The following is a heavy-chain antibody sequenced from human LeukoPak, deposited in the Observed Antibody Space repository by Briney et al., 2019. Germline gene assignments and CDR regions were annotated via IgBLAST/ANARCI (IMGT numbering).Heavy chain of an antibody. V-gene: IGHV3-11*04. CDR3: ARDATMIVVTGNFDI. Sequence: PGGSLRLSCAASGFRFSDYYMIWIRQAPGKGLEWVSYISSSGSTKYYADSVKGRFTISRDNARNSLFLQMNPLRAEDTAVYYCARDATMIVVTGNFDIWGQGTLLSVSS. D-gene: IGHD3-22*01. CDR1: GFRFSDYY. CDR2: ISSSGSTK. J-gene: IGHJ3*02.